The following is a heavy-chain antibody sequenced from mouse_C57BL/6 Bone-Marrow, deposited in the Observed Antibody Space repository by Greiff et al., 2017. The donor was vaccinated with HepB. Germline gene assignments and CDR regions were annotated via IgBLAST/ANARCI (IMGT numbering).Heavy chain of an antibody. CDR3: ASYYGSSFHWYFDV. CDR2: IHPNSGST. V-gene: IGHV1-64*01. D-gene: IGHD1-1*01. Sequence: VQLQQPGAELVKPGASVKLSCKASGYTFTSYWMHWVKQRPGQGLEWIGMIHPNSGSTNYNEKFKSKATLTVDKSSSTAYMQLSSLTSEDSAVYYCASYYGSSFHWYFDVWGTGTTVTVSS. CDR1: GYTFTSYW. J-gene: IGHJ1*03.